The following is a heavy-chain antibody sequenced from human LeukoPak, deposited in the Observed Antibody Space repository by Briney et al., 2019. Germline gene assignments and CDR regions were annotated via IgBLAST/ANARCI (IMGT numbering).Heavy chain of an antibody. J-gene: IGHJ4*02. Sequence: SETLSLTCTVSGGSISSYYWSWIRQPPGKGLEWIGYIYYSGSTNYNPSLKSRVTISVDTSKNQFSLKLSSVTAADTAVYYCARAYSSGYASDYWGQGTLVTVSS. V-gene: IGHV4-59*01. CDR2: IYYSGST. CDR1: GGSISSYY. CDR3: ARAYSSGYASDY. D-gene: IGHD3-22*01.